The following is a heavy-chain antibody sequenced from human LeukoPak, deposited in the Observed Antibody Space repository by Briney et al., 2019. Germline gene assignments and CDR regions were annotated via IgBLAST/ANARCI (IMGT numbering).Heavy chain of an antibody. Sequence: SETLSLTCAVSGYSISSGYYWGWIRQPPGKGLEWIGSIYHSGSTYYNPSLKSRLTISVDTSKNQFSLKLSSVTAADTAVYYCAGGHCSGGSCLYGIDYWGQGTLVTVSS. CDR1: GYSISSGYY. J-gene: IGHJ4*02. CDR3: AGGHCSGGSCLYGIDY. CDR2: IYHSGST. V-gene: IGHV4-38-2*01. D-gene: IGHD2-15*01.